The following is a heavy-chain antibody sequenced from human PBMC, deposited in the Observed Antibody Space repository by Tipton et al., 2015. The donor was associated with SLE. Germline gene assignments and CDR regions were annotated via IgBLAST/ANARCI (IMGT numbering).Heavy chain of an antibody. CDR2: IYYSGST. J-gene: IGHJ3*02. Sequence: GLVKPSETLSLTCAVYGGSFSGYYWSWIRQPPGKGLEWIGYIYYSGSTNYNPSLKSRVTISVDTSKNQFSLKLSSVTAADTAVYYCAREGRRDFGAPGAFDIWGQGTMVTVSS. V-gene: IGHV4-59*01. CDR3: AREGRRDFGAPGAFDI. CDR1: GGSFSGYY. D-gene: IGHD3-16*01.